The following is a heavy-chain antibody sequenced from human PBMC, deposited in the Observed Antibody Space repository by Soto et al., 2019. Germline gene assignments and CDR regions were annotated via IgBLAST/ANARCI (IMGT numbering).Heavy chain of an antibody. CDR3: AKELGGGVVVLAATIAFDY. D-gene: IGHD2-15*01. CDR1: GFTFSSYA. Sequence: EVQLLESGGGLVQPGGSLRLSCAASGFTFSSYAMSWVRQAPGKGLEWVSAISGSGGSTYYADSVKCRFTISRDNSKNTLKLQMNSLRAEDTAIYYCAKELGGGVVVLAATIAFDYWGQGTLVTVSS. J-gene: IGHJ4*02. V-gene: IGHV3-23*01. CDR2: ISGSGGST.